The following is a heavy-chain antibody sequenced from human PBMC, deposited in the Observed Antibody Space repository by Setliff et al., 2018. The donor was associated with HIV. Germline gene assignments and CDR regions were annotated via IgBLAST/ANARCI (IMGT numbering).Heavy chain of an antibody. D-gene: IGHD3-3*01. CDR2: IFYSGST. V-gene: IGHV4-39*01. J-gene: IGHJ5*02. CDR1: GASISSISYY. CDR3: ARDFGVVIPQGRFDP. Sequence: SETLSLTCSVSGASISSISYYWGWIRQPPGKGLEWIGSIFYSGSTFYNPSLKRRVTISADTSKNQFFLRLSSVTAADTAVYYCARDFGVVIPQGRFDPWGQGTLVTVSS.